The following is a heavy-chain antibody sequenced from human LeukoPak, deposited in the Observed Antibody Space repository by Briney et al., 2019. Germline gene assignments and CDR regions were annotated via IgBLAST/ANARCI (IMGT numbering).Heavy chain of an antibody. CDR1: GFTFSDYY. J-gene: IGHJ5*02. V-gene: IGHV3-11*06. CDR3: ARDQGPRNWFDP. Sequence: KPGGSVRLSCAASGFTFSDYYMSWIRQAPGKGLEWVSYISSSSSYTNYADSVKGRFTISRDNAKNSLYLQMNSLRAEDTAVYYCARDQGPRNWFDPWGQGTLVTVSS. CDR2: ISSSSSYT.